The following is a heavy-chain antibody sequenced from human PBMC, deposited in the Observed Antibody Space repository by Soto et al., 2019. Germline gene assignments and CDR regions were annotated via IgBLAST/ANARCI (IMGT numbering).Heavy chain of an antibody. V-gene: IGHV4-39*01. Sequence: TLFLNRNVNGGAKSRSVYYWGRLRKTPRKGAEWIGSIYYSGSTYYNPSLKSRVTISVDTSKNQFSLKLSSVTAADTAVYYCARHGMVWAGAVGGYYYYMDVWGKGTTVTVSS. CDR2: IYYSGST. J-gene: IGHJ6*03. CDR1: GGAKSRSVYY. D-gene: IGHD2-8*01. CDR3: ARHGMVWAGAVGGYYYYMDV.